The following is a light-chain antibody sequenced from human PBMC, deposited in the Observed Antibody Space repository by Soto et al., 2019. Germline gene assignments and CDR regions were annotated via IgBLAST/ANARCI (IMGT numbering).Light chain of an antibody. CDR1: QSVSSY. CDR2: DAS. V-gene: IGKV3-11*01. CDR3: QQRSNWLT. Sequence: EILLTQSPATLSLSPGERATLSCRASQSVSSYLAWYQQKPGQAPRLLIYDASNRATGIPARFSGSGSGTEFTLTISSLEPEDFAVYYCQQRSNWLTFGGGTKVDIK. J-gene: IGKJ4*01.